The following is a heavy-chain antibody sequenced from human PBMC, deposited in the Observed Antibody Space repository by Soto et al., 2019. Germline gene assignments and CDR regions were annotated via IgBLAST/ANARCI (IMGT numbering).Heavy chain of an antibody. CDR3: VSQRSTVPTQAYFDY. CDR2: VYYRGRS. V-gene: IGHV4-39*01. Sequence: PSETLSRTCPVSGGSVTNSSYYWGWIRQSPGKGLEWIGSVYYRGRSYSKSSVKSRVTISVDTSKNRFSLSLNSVTASDTAVYVCVSQRSTVPTQAYFDYWGPGALDTVSS. J-gene: IGHJ4*02. CDR1: GGSVTNSSYY.